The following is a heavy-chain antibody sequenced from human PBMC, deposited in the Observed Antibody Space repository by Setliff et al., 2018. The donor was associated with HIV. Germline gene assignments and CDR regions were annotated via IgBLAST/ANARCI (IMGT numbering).Heavy chain of an antibody. V-gene: IGHV1-46*01. CDR2: INPSGGST. D-gene: IGHD3-10*01. Sequence: ASVKVSCKASGDTFTSYYMHWVRQAPRQGLEWMGIINPSGGSTSYAQKFQGRFSISRDNAENSLYLQMSSLRAEDTAVYYCARKLRPGHGMDVWGQGTTVTVSS. CDR3: ARKLRPGHGMDV. J-gene: IGHJ6*02. CDR1: GDTFTSYY.